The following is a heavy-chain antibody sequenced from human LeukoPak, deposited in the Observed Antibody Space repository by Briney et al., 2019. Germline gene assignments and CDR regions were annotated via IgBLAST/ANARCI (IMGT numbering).Heavy chain of an antibody. D-gene: IGHD6-13*01. CDR2: IYYSGST. CDR1: GGPISSSRYY. CDR3: ARHANPHSSSWYYFDY. Sequence: MASETLSLTCTVSGGPISSSRYYWGWIRQPPGKELEWIGSIYYSGSTYYNPSLKSRVTISVDTSKNQFSLKLSSVTAADTAVYYCARHANPHSSSWYYFDYWGQGTLVTVSS. J-gene: IGHJ4*02. V-gene: IGHV4-39*01.